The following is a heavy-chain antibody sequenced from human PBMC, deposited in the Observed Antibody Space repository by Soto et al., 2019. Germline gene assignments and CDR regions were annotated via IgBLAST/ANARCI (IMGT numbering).Heavy chain of an antibody. D-gene: IGHD2-15*01. CDR3: AKGTDIGILGAFDI. CDR1: GFTFSSYA. V-gene: IGHV3-23*01. Sequence: EVQLLESGGGLVQPGGSLRLSCVVSGFTFSSYAMSWVRQAPGQGLEWVSNIKDRDDTTSYADSVKGRFAISRDISKNTLYLQMNSLTAEDTAVYYCAKGTDIGILGAFDIWGQGTMVTVSS. J-gene: IGHJ3*02. CDR2: IKDRDDTT.